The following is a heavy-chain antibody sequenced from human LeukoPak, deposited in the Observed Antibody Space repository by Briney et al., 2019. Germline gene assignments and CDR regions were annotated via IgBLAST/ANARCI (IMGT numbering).Heavy chain of an antibody. Sequence: SGGSLRLSCAASGFTFDSYAMSWVRQAPGKGLEWVSSMSGSGGTTYYVDSVKGRFTMSRDNSKNTLYLQMNGLRADDTAVYYCASHYDFWSGYPYYFDYWGLGTLVTVSS. J-gene: IGHJ4*01. CDR2: MSGSGGTT. CDR1: GFTFDSYA. V-gene: IGHV3-23*01. CDR3: ASHYDFWSGYPYYFDY. D-gene: IGHD3-3*01.